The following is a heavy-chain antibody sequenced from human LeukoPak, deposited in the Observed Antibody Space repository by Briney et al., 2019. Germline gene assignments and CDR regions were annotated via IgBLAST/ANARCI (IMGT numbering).Heavy chain of an antibody. CDR1: GGSISSYY. Sequence: SETLSLTCTVSGGSISSYYWGWIRQPPGKGLEWIGSIYYSGSTYYNPSPKSRVTISVDWSKNQFSLKLSSVTAADTAVYYCARGQYQLLLPLDYWGQGTLVTVSS. D-gene: IGHD2-2*01. V-gene: IGHV4-39*07. CDR3: ARGQYQLLLPLDY. J-gene: IGHJ4*02. CDR2: IYYSGST.